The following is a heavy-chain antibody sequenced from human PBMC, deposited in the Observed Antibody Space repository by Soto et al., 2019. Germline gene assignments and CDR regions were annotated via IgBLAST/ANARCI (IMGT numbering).Heavy chain of an antibody. CDR1: GFTFSSYW. J-gene: IGHJ5*02. D-gene: IGHD4-4*01. CDR2: INSDGSST. V-gene: IGHV3-74*01. Sequence: GGSLRLSCAASGFTFSSYWMHWVRQAPGKGLVWVSRINSDGSSTSYADSVKGRFTISRDNAKNTLYLQMNSLRAEDTAVYYCARDQYSNYFSHWFDPWGQGTLVTVSS. CDR3: ARDQYSNYFSHWFDP.